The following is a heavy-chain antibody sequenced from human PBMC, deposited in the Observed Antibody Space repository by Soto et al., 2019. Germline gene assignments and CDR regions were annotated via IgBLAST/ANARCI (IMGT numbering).Heavy chain of an antibody. D-gene: IGHD6-6*01. CDR3: ARGGVSARTFDY. CDR2: IYPSDSDT. J-gene: IGHJ4*02. Sequence: PGESLKISCKGSGYNFAGYWIAWVRQMPGKGLELMGIIYPSDSDTRYRPSFQGQVTISADKSISSAYLQWSSLRASDTAMYYCARGGVSARTFDYWGQGTPVTVSS. CDR1: GYNFAGYW. V-gene: IGHV5-51*01.